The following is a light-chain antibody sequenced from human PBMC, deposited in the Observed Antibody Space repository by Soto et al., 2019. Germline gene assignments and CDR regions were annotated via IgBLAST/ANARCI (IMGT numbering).Light chain of an antibody. CDR2: DVS. V-gene: IGKV1-5*01. J-gene: IGKJ1*01. CDR1: QNVTTS. CDR3: QQYDYSRT. Sequence: GDSVTITCRASQNVTTSLAWYQHKPGRAPKLLIFDVSNLESGVPSRFSGGGSGTDFTLTISSLHSDDFATYYCQQYDYSRTFGRGTKV.